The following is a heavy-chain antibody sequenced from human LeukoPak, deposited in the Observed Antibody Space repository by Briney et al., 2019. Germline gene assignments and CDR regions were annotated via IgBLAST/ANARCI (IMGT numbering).Heavy chain of an antibody. CDR1: GYTLTELY. CDR2: FDPEDGET. J-gene: IGHJ4*02. D-gene: IGHD6-19*01. CDR3: ATGGYSSGCFDY. Sequence: ASVKVSCKVSGYTLTELYMHWVRQAPGKGLEWMGGFDPEDGETIYAQKFQGRVTMTEDTSTDTAYMELSSLRSEDTAVYYCATGGYSSGCFDYWGQGTLVTVSS. V-gene: IGHV1-24*01.